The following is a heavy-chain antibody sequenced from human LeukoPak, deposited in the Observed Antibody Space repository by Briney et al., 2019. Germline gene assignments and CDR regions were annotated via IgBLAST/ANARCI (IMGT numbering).Heavy chain of an antibody. V-gene: IGHV4-4*07. CDR2: IYTSGST. CDR3: AREDSGYDYRYYGMDV. CDR1: GGSISSYY. Sequence: SETLSLTCTVSGGSISSYYWSWIRQPAGKGLEWIGRIYTSGSTNYNPSLKSRVTMSIDTSKNQFSLKLSSVTPADTAVYYCAREDSGYDYRYYGMDVWGQGTTVTVSS. D-gene: IGHD5-12*01. J-gene: IGHJ6*02.